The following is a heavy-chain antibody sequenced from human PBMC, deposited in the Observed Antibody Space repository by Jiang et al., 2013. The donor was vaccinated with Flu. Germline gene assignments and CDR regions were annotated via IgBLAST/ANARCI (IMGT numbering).Heavy chain of an antibody. J-gene: IGHJ4*02. V-gene: IGHV4-59*13. Sequence: VQLLESGPGLVKPSETLSLTCIVSGGSISSYYWSWIRQPPGKGLEWIASAYFSRTTHYNPSLKSRVTISGDTSKNQFSLKLSSVTAADTAIYYCARSKSRYNDYREYDFWGQGALVTVSS. CDR3: ARSKSRYNDYREYDF. D-gene: IGHD5-24*01. CDR2: AYFSRTT. CDR1: GGSISSYY.